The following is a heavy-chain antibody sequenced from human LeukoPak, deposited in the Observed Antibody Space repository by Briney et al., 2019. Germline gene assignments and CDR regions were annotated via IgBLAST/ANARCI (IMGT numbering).Heavy chain of an antibody. Sequence: PSETLSLTCTVSGASISSSSYYWGWIRQPPGKGLEWIGSIYYIGNTYYNPSLKSRVAISGDTSKNQFSLKLTSVAAADTAVYYCARHNVGGTVGYYFDYWGQGTLVTLSA. J-gene: IGHJ4*02. CDR3: ARHNVGGTVGYYFDY. CDR2: IYYIGNT. CDR1: GASISSSSYY. D-gene: IGHD1-26*01. V-gene: IGHV4-39*01.